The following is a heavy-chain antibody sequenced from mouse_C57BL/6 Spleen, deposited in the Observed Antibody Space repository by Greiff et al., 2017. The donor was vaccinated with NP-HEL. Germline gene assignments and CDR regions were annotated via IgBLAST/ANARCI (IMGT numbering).Heavy chain of an antibody. CDR3: ASHYYDYGYYAMDY. J-gene: IGHJ4*01. CDR2: IWSGGST. Sequence: VHLVESGPGLVQPSQSLSITCTVSGFSLTSYGVHWVRQSPGKGLEWLGVIWSGGSTDYNAAFISRLSISKDNSKSQVFFKMNSLQADDTAIYYCASHYYDYGYYAMDYWGQGTSVTVSS. V-gene: IGHV2-2*01. CDR1: GFSLTSYG. D-gene: IGHD2-4*01.